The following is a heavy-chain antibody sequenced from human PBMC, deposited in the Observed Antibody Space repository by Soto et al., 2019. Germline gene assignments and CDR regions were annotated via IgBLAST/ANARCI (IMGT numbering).Heavy chain of an antibody. CDR2: ISGSGGST. CDR3: ANSAYSSSSERDDYFDY. J-gene: IGHJ4*02. V-gene: IGHV3-23*01. CDR1: GFTFSSYA. D-gene: IGHD6-6*01. Sequence: GSLRLSCAASGFTFSSYAMSWVRQAPGKGLEWVPAISGSGGSTYYADSVKGRFTISRDNSKNTLYLQMNSLRAEDTAVYYCANSAYSSSSERDDYFDYWGQGTLVTVSS.